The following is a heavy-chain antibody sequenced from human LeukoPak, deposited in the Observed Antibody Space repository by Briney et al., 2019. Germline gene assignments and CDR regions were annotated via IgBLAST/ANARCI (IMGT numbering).Heavy chain of an antibody. CDR2: ISSSSSYI. D-gene: IGHD3-10*01. CDR1: GFTFSSYS. J-gene: IGHJ4*02. V-gene: IGHV3-21*01. CDR3: ARDHYYGSGSYYNL. Sequence: PGGSLRLSCAASGFTFSSYSMNWLRQAPGEGLEWVSSISSSSSYIYYADSVKGRFTISRDNAKNSLYLQMNSLRADDTAVYYCARDHYYGSGSYYNLWGQGTLVTVSS.